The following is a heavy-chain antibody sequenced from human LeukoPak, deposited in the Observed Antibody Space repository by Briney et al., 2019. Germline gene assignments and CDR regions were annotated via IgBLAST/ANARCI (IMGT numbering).Heavy chain of an antibody. Sequence: HAGGSLRLSCAASGFTFSSNWMTWVRQAPGKGLEWVANIKQDGSEYYYVDSVKGRFTISRDNAKNSLFLQMNSLRAEDTAVYYCASGGSVVNYWGQGTLVTVSS. V-gene: IGHV3-7*01. CDR2: IKQDGSEY. CDR1: GFTFSSNW. CDR3: ASGGSVVNY. D-gene: IGHD1-26*01. J-gene: IGHJ4*02.